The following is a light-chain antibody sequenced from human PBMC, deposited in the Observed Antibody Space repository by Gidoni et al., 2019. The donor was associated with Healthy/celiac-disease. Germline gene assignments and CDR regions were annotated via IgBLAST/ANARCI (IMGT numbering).Light chain of an antibody. V-gene: IGLV2-14*03. J-gene: IGLJ2*01. CDR1: SSDVGGYNY. CDR3: SSYTSSSTLV. CDR2: DVS. Sequence: QSALTQPASVSGSPGQSITISCTGTSSDVGGYNYVSWYPQHPGKAPKLMIYDVSNRPSGVSNRFSGSKSGNTASLTISGLQAEDEAEYYCSSYTSSSTLVFGGGTKLTVL.